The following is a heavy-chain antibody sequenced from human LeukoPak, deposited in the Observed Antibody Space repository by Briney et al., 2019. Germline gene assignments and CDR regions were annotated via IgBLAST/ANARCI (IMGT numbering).Heavy chain of an antibody. CDR2: ISGSDGST. CDR1: GFTFSSYA. V-gene: IGHV3-23*01. CDR3: ATPPFLT. Sequence: PGGSLRRYXAASGFTFSSYAMSWVRQAPGKGLEWVSAISGSDGSTYYADSVTGRFTISRANSKNKLYLQMNSLTAEDTAVYYCATPPFLTWGQGTLVTVSS. J-gene: IGHJ5*02.